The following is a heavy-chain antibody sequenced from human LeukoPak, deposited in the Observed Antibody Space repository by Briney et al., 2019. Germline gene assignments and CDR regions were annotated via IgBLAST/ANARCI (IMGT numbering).Heavy chain of an antibody. CDR1: GFTFDDYG. V-gene: IGHV3-20*04. D-gene: IGHD3-10*01. CDR2: INWNGGST. CDR3: ARQRPNYYGSSYYYYMDV. J-gene: IGHJ6*03. Sequence: GGSLGLSCAASGFTFDDYGMSWVRQAPGKGLEWVSGINWNGGSTGYADSVKGRFTISRDNAKNSLYLQMNSLRAEDTALYYCARQRPNYYGSSYYYYMDVWGKGTTVTVSS.